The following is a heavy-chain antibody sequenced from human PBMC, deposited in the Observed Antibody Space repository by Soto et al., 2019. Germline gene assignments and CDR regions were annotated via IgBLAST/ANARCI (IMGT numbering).Heavy chain of an antibody. V-gene: IGHV1-8*01. Sequence: ASVKVSCKASGYTFTSYDINWVRQATGQGFEWMGWMNPNSGNTGYAQKFQGRVTMTRDTSITTAYMELSSLRSEDTAVYYCARDPRYCISTSCYPDAFDIWGQGTMVTVSS. CDR1: GYTFTSYD. J-gene: IGHJ3*02. CDR2: MNPNSGNT. CDR3: ARDPRYCISTSCYPDAFDI. D-gene: IGHD2-2*01.